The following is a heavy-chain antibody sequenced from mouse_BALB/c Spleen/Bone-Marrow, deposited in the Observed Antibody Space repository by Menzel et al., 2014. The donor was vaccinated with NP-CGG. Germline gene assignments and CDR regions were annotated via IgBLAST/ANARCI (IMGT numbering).Heavy chain of an antibody. CDR2: ISSGGHDT. J-gene: IGHJ2*01. CDR1: GFSFSSYS. D-gene: IGHD2-4*01. V-gene: IGHV5-6-4*01. CDR3: SKDGDYDYSYYFDY. Sequence: EVKLMESGGGLVKPGGSLKLSCAASGFSFSSYSMSWVRQTPEKRLEWVATISSGGHDTYYPDSVKGRFTISRDNAKNTLYLQMSSLKSEDTAMYYCSKDGDYDYSYYFDYWGQGTTLTVSS.